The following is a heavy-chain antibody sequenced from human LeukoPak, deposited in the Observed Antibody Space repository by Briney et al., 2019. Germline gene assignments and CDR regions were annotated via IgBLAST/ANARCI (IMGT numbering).Heavy chain of an antibody. CDR1: GFTFTTYW. V-gene: IGHV3-7*04. CDR3: ARVATAVPDQ. D-gene: IGHD6-13*01. CDR2: IKQDGSET. J-gene: IGHJ5*02. Sequence: GGSLRLSCAASGFTFTTYWMAWVRQAPGKGLEWVANIKQDGSETYYMDSVKGRFTISRDNANNSLYLQMSSLRVEDTAVYYCARVATAVPDQWGQGTPVTVSS.